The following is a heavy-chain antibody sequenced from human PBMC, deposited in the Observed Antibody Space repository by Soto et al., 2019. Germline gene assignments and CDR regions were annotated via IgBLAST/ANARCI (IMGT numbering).Heavy chain of an antibody. Sequence: DVRLLESGGGLVQPGGSLRLSCAASRFNFSSYVMTWVRQAPGKGLEWVSSISGSGGSAYYADSVQGRFTISRANSKNTLYLQMNSLRAEDTAVYYCAKDRRDYYGSGSSDWNDPWGQGTLVTVSS. D-gene: IGHD3-10*01. CDR2: ISGSGGSA. CDR1: RFNFSSYV. J-gene: IGHJ5*02. V-gene: IGHV3-23*01. CDR3: AKDRRDYYGSGSSDWNDP.